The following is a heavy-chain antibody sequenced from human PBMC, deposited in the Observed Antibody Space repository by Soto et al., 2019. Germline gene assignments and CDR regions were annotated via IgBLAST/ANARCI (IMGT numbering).Heavy chain of an antibody. Sequence: SVKVSCKASGYIFSDYGINWVRVAPGQGLEWMGWIIPYNDNTKYAENFQGRVTLTTDTSTNTVYMELRSLTPDDTGVYFCARKPYSHYYGMDVWGQGTSVTVSS. CDR1: GYIFSDYG. CDR2: IIPYNDNT. J-gene: IGHJ6*02. D-gene: IGHD2-21*01. CDR3: ARKPYSHYYGMDV. V-gene: IGHV1-18*01.